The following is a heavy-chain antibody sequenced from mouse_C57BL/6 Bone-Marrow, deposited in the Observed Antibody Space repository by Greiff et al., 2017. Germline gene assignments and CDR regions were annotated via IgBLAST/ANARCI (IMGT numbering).Heavy chain of an antibody. V-gene: IGHV1-55*01. CDR2: IYPGSGST. Sequence: QVQLQQPGAELVKPGASVKMSCKASGYTFTSYWITWVKQRPGQGLEWIGDIYPGSGSTNYNEKFTSKATLTVDTSSSTAYIQLSSLTSEDSAVYYCARLLYAMDYWGQGTSVTVSS. CDR1: GYTFTSYW. CDR3: ARLLYAMDY. J-gene: IGHJ4*01.